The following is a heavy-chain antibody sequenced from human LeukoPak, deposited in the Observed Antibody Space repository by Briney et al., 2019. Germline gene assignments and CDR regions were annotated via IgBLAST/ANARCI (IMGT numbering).Heavy chain of an antibody. Sequence: ASVKVSCKASGYTLTGYYMHWVRQAPGQGLEWMEWINPNSGGTNYAQKFQGRVTMNRDTSISTAYMQLSRLRSDDTGVYYCARALTVTTINYYYYYMDVGGKGTTVSVSS. CDR3: ARALTVTTINYYYYYMDV. D-gene: IGHD4-17*01. V-gene: IGHV1-2*02. CDR2: INPNSGGT. J-gene: IGHJ6*03. CDR1: GYTLTGYY.